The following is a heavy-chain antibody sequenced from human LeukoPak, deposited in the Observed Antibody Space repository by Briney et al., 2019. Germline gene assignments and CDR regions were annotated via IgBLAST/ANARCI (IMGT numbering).Heavy chain of an antibody. V-gene: IGHV4-59*01. Sequence: PSETLSLTCTVSGGSISSYDWSWIRQPPGKGLEWIGYIYYSGSTKYDPSLKSRVTISVDTSKNHFSLKLGSVTAADTAVYYCARGTAPYWFDPWGQGTLVTVSS. J-gene: IGHJ5*02. CDR2: IYYSGST. CDR1: GGSISSYD. D-gene: IGHD2-21*02. CDR3: ARGTAPYWFDP.